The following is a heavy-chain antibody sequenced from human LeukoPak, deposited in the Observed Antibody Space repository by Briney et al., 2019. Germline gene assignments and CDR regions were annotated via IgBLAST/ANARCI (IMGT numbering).Heavy chain of an antibody. V-gene: IGHV3-30*04. J-gene: IGHJ4*02. D-gene: IGHD1-26*01. CDR1: GFTFANYV. CDR2: TSPDEGLK. CDR3: TRDPILGAPDYFDY. Sequence: PGRSLRFSCAASGFTFANYVTHWVRQAPGKGLEWVAVTSPDEGLKFYGDSVKGRFTISRDNSKNTMYLQMNNLREEDTAVYYCTRDPILGAPDYFDYWGQGTLVTVSS.